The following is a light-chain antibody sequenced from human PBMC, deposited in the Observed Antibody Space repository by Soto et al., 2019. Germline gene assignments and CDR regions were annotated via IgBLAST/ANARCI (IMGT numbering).Light chain of an antibody. V-gene: IGKV1-39*01. CDR2: DAS. CDR1: QSISTY. Sequence: IHITQSPSSLSPSVGNRGPLPCRASQSISTYLNWYQKKPGKAPNLLIYDASRLQSGVPSRFSGSGGGTDFTLSISSVQPEDFATYFCQQSYMDPITFGQGTRLDIK. J-gene: IGKJ5*01. CDR3: QQSYMDPIT.